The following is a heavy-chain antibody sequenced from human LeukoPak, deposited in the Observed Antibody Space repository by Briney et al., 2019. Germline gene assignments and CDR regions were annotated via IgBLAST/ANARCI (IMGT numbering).Heavy chain of an antibody. D-gene: IGHD2-15*01. V-gene: IGHV4-39*01. J-gene: IGHJ5*02. CDR2: IYYSGST. CDR1: GGSIGSISYY. CDR3: ARRGYCSGGSCYRWFDP. Sequence: SETLSLTCTVSGGSIGSISYYWGWIRQPPGKGLEWIGSIYYSGSTYYNPSLKSRVTISVDTSKNQFSLKLSSVTAADTAVYYCARRGYCSGGSCYRWFDPWGQGTLVTVSS.